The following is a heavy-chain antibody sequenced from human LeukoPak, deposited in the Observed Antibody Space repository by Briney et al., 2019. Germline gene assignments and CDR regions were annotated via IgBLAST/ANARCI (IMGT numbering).Heavy chain of an antibody. CDR3: ARSASRYNWNGELDY. D-gene: IGHD1-20*01. CDR1: GVSISSSNSY. CDR2: IYYSGNT. V-gene: IGHV4-39*07. Sequence: PSETLSLTCTVSGVSISSSNSYWGWIRQPPGKGLEWIGSIYYSGNTYYNPSLKSRVTISVDTSKNQFSLKLSSVTAADTAVYYCARSASRYNWNGELDYWGQGTLVTVSS. J-gene: IGHJ4*02.